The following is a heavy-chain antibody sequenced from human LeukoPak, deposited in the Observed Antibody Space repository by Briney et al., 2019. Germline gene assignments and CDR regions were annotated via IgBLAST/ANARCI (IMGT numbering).Heavy chain of an antibody. CDR2: INWNGGST. CDR1: GFTFDDYG. CDR3: ASENKRGYSYGSPTDAFDI. J-gene: IGHJ3*02. Sequence: GGSLRLSCAASGFTFDDYGMSWVRQAPGKGLEWVSGINWNGGSTGYADSVKGRFTISRDNAKNSLYLQMNSLRAEDTAVYYCASENKRGYSYGSPTDAFDIWGQGTMVTVSS. V-gene: IGHV3-20*04. D-gene: IGHD5-18*01.